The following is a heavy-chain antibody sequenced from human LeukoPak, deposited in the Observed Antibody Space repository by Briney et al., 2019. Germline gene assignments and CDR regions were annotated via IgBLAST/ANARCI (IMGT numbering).Heavy chain of an antibody. Sequence: SETLSLTCAVSGASINSNNWWTWVRQPPGQGLEWIGEIYHNGNNNYNPSLQSRVTISVDESKNQFSLKLSSVTAADTALYYRARVFSWGSFDYWGQGALVTVSS. CDR3: ARVFSWGSFDY. J-gene: IGHJ4*02. V-gene: IGHV4-4*02. CDR1: GASINSNNW. CDR2: IYHNGNN. D-gene: IGHD3-16*01.